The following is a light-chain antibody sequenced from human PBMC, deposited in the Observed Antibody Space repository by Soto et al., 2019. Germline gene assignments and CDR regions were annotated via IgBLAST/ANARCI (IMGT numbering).Light chain of an antibody. CDR3: QQRSNWPT. J-gene: IGKJ4*01. Sequence: EIVLTQSPATLSVSPGERATLSCRASQSVSSNLAWYKQKPGQAPRLLIYGASNRATGIPARFSGSGSGTDFTLTIRSLEPEDFAVDYCQQRSNWPTFGGGTKVDIK. CDR1: QSVSSN. V-gene: IGKV3-11*01. CDR2: GAS.